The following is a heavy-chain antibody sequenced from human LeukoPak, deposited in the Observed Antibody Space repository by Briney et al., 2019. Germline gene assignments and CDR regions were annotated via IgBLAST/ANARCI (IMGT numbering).Heavy chain of an antibody. V-gene: IGHV1-2*02. D-gene: IGHD5-18*01. Sequence: ASVKVSCKASGYTFTGYYMHWVRQAPGQGLEWMGWINPNTGGTNYAQKFQGRVTMTRDTSISTAYMELSRLGSDDTAVYYCATTNPDTAMAHTGYYYYMDVWGKGTTVTISS. J-gene: IGHJ6*03. CDR2: INPNTGGT. CDR1: GYTFTGYY. CDR3: ATTNPDTAMAHTGYYYYMDV.